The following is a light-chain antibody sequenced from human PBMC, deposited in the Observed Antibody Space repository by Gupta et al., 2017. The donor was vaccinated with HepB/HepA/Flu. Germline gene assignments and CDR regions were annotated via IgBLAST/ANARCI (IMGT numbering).Light chain of an antibody. V-gene: IGLV1-44*01. CDR3: AGWDASINVPV. J-gene: IGLJ2*01. Sequence: QSVLSQPPSASGTPGQRVTISCSGSYSNIGDNAGNWYQHLPGTAPKLLIDSNNQRPAGVNDLFACYKACTSALPNIRARTSEEEAYYYGAGWDASINVPVFGGGTKLTVL. CDR1: YSNIGDNA. CDR2: SNN.